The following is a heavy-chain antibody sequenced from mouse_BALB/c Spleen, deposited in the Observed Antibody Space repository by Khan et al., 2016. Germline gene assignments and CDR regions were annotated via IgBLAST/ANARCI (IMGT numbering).Heavy chain of an antibody. CDR1: GDSITSGY. V-gene: IGHV3-8*02. CDR3: ARYDGSSYVSGMDY. D-gene: IGHD1-1*01. CDR2: ITYSGST. Sequence: EVQLQESGPSLVKPSQALSLTCSVTGDSITSGYWNWIRKFPGIKLEYMGYITYSGSTYYNPSLKSRISITRDTSKNQKFLQLISVTTEDTATVYCARYDGSSYVSGMDYWGQGTSVTVSS. J-gene: IGHJ4*01.